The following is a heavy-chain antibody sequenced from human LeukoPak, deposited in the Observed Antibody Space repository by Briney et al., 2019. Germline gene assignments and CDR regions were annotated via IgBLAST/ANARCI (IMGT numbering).Heavy chain of an antibody. D-gene: IGHD3-10*01. V-gene: IGHV4-34*01. Sequence: PSETLSLTCAVYGGSFSGYYWSWIRQPPGKGLEWIGEINHSGSTNYNPSLKSRVTISVDTSKNHFSLRLSSVTAADTALYYCARGPIFLRVRGLITYFDYWGQGTLVTVSS. CDR1: GGSFSGYY. CDR3: ARGPIFLRVRGLITYFDY. J-gene: IGHJ4*02. CDR2: INHSGST.